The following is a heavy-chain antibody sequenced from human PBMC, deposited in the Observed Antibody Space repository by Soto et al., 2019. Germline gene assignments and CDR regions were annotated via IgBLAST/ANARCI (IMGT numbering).Heavy chain of an antibody. CDR2: IYHSGST. CDR3: ARDDDLAEYFQH. Sequence: PSETLSLTCAVSGGSISSGGYSWSWIRQPPGKGLEWIGYIYHSGSTYYNPSLKSRVTISVDRSKNQFSLKLSSVTAADTAVYYCARDDDLAEYFQHWGQGTLVTVSS. J-gene: IGHJ1*01. CDR1: GGSISSGGYS. V-gene: IGHV4-30-2*01. D-gene: IGHD2-21*02.